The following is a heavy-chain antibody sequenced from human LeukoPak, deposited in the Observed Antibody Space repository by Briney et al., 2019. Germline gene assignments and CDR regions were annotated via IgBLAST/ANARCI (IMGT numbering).Heavy chain of an antibody. J-gene: IGHJ3*02. D-gene: IGHD3-10*01. V-gene: IGHV3-23*01. CDR2: IRGSGGST. CDR1: GFTFSSYA. Sequence: GGSLRLSCAASGFTFSSYAMSWVRQAPGKGLEWVSAIRGSGGSTYYANSVKGRFTISRDNSKNTLYLQMNSLRAEDTAVYYCAKDYYGSGSYYDYDAFDIWGQGTMVTVSS. CDR3: AKDYYGSGSYYDYDAFDI.